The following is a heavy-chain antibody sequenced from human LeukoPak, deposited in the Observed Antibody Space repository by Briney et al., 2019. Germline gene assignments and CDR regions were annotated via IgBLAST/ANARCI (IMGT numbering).Heavy chain of an antibody. D-gene: IGHD3-10*01. CDR2: INPNSGVT. J-gene: IGHJ3*02. CDR1: GYTFTDYY. V-gene: IGHV1-2*02. Sequence: ASVKVSCKASGYTFTDYYIHWVRQAPGQGLEWMGWINPNSGVTNYAQKFQGRVTMTRATSISTAYMELSRLTSDDTAVYYCARDLRPRPYASGSFDAFHIWGQGTLVTVSS. CDR3: ARDLRPRPYASGSFDAFHI.